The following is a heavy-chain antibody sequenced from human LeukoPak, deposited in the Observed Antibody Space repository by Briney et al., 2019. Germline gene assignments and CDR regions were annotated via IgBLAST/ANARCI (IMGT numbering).Heavy chain of an antibody. J-gene: IGHJ4*02. CDR3: AREGAAAGETSDY. CDR1: GYTFTSYD. D-gene: IGHD6-13*01. CDR2: MNPNSGNT. Sequence: ASVKVSCKASGYTFTSYDINWVRQATGQGLEWMGWMNPNSGNTGYAQKFQGRVTMTRNTSISTAYMELRSLRSDDTAVYYCAREGAAAGETSDYWGQGTLVTVSS. V-gene: IGHV1-8*01.